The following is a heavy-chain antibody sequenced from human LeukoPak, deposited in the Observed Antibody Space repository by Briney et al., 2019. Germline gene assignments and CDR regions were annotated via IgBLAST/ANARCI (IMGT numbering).Heavy chain of an antibody. CDR3: AKDPTRDGWEGNWFDP. Sequence: GGSLRLSCAASGFTFSSYGMHWVRQAPGKGLEWVAFIRYDGSNKYYADSVKGRFNISRDNSKNTLYLQMKSLRAEDTAVYYCAKDPTRDGWEGNWFDPWGQGTLVTVSS. CDR2: IRYDGSNK. J-gene: IGHJ5*02. D-gene: IGHD5-24*01. CDR1: GFTFSSYG. V-gene: IGHV3-30*02.